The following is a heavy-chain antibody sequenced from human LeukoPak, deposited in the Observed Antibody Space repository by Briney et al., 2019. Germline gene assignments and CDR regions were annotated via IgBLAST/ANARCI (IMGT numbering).Heavy chain of an antibody. CDR1: GGTFSSYA. V-gene: IGHV1-69*01. CDR2: IIPIFGTA. D-gene: IGHD5-18*01. J-gene: IGHJ4*02. Sequence: GSSVKVSCKASGGTFSSYATSWVRQAPGQGLEWMGGIIPIFGTANHAQKFQGRVTITADESTSTAYMELSSLRSEDTAVYYCARAIPFGGYDYWGVPSGSGYSYGSAFDYWGQGTLVTVSS. CDR3: ARAIPFGGYDYWGVPSGSGYSYGSAFDY.